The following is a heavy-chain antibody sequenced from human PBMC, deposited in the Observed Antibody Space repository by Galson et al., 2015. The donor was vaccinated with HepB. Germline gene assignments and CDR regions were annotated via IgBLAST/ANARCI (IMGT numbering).Heavy chain of an antibody. CDR2: INPNSGGT. J-gene: IGHJ6*02. V-gene: IGHV1-2*02. Sequence: SVKVSCKASGYTFTGYYMHWVRQAPGQGLEWMGWINPNSGGTNYAQKFQGRVTMTRDTSISTAYMELSRPRSDDTAVYYCARVYVGDSSVHYYYGMDVWGQGTTVTVSS. CDR1: GYTFTGYY. D-gene: IGHD4-17*01. CDR3: ARVYVGDSSVHYYYGMDV.